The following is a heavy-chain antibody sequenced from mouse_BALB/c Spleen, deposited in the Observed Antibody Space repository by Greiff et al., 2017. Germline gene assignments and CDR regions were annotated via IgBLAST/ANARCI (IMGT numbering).Heavy chain of an antibody. Sequence: EVKLQESGPGLVKPSQSLSLTCTVTGYSITSDYAWNWIRQFPGNKLEWMGYISYSGSTSYNPSLKSRISITRDTSKNQFFLQLNSVTTEDTATYYCARAPYYGSSYGFAYWGQGTLVTVSA. CDR2: ISYSGST. CDR1: GYSITSDYA. J-gene: IGHJ3*01. CDR3: ARAPYYGSSYGFAY. D-gene: IGHD1-1*01. V-gene: IGHV3-2*02.